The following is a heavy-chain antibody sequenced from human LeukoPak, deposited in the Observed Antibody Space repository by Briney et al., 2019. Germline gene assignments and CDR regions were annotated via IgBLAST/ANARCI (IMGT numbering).Heavy chain of an antibody. Sequence: GGSLRLSWAASGFTFDDYAMHWVRQAPGKGLEWVSFISGDGGSTYYADSVKGRFTISRDNSKNSLYLQMNSLRTEDTALYYCAKGIAAAGTSHFDYWGQGTLVTVSS. D-gene: IGHD6-13*01. J-gene: IGHJ4*02. CDR1: GFTFDDYA. V-gene: IGHV3-43*02. CDR3: AKGIAAAGTSHFDY. CDR2: ISGDGGST.